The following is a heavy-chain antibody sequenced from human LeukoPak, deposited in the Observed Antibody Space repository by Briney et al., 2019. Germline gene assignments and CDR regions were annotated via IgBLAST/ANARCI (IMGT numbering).Heavy chain of an antibody. Sequence: GGSLRPSCAASGFTFSSYSMNWVRQAPGKGLEWLSYITSSSSNIYYADSVKGRFTISRDNAKNSLYLQMNSLRDEDTALYYCVRSKTYFFEYWGQGALVTVSS. CDR1: GFTFSSYS. CDR2: ITSSSSNI. CDR3: VRSKTYFFEY. J-gene: IGHJ4*02. V-gene: IGHV3-48*02. D-gene: IGHD1-26*01.